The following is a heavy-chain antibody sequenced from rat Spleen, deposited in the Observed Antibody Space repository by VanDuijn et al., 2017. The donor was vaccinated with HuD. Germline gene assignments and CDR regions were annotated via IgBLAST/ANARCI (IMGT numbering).Heavy chain of an antibody. D-gene: IGHD4-3*01. CDR1: GFTFSDYG. CDR3: ARHASGYGVMDA. Sequence: EVQLVESGGGLVQPGRSLKLSCAASGFTFSDYGMAWIRQAPGKGLEWVSSINTDGGSTYYPDSVKGRFTISRDNAENTVYLQMNSLRSEDTATYYCARHASGYGVMDAWGQGASVTVSS. J-gene: IGHJ4*01. V-gene: IGHV5-29*01. CDR2: INTDGGST.